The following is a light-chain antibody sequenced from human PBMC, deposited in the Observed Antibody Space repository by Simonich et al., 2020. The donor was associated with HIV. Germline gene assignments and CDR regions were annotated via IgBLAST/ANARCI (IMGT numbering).Light chain of an antibody. CDR3: SSYRSSGTLV. Sequence: QSALTQPASVSGSPGQSINFSCTGTSSDVGGYNYVSWYQQHPGKAPKLMIFEVSKRSLGISTRFSGAKSCITSSLTISVLQAEGEADYYCSSYRSSGTLVFGGGTKLTVL. J-gene: IGLJ3*02. V-gene: IGLV2-14*01. CDR2: EVS. CDR1: SSDVGGYNY.